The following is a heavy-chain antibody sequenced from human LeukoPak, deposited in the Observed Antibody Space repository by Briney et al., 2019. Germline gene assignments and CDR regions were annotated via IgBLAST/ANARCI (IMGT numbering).Heavy chain of an antibody. CDR2: FYNSGNI. CDR1: GDSTSSFY. CDR3: ARDNPVDYYNNYGMDV. V-gene: IGHV4-4*07. J-gene: IGHJ6*02. Sequence: SETLSLTCIVSGDSTSSFYWNWIRQSAGKGLEWIGRFYNSGNIKYNPSLKSRVTMSVDTSQKQFSLKLSSVTAADTAVYYCARDNPVDYYNNYGMDVWGQGTTVTVSS.